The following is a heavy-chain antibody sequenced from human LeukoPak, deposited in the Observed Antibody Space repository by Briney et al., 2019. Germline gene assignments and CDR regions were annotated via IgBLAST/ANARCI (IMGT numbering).Heavy chain of an antibody. D-gene: IGHD2-2*01. Sequence: SVKVSCKASGGTFSSYAISWVRQAPGQGLEWMGGIIPIFGTANYAQKFQGRVTITADESTSTAYMELSSLRSEDTAFFFQAEDGIRYCSSTSCPLDYWGQGTLVTVSS. CDR1: GGTFSSYA. V-gene: IGHV1-69*01. CDR3: AEDGIRYCSSTSCPLDY. J-gene: IGHJ4*02. CDR2: IIPIFGTA.